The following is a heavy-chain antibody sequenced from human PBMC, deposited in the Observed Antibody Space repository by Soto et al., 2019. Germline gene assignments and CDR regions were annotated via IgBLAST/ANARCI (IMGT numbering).Heavy chain of an antibody. CDR1: GGSISSGGYY. J-gene: IGHJ4*02. CDR3: ARVNKYLGLANDLFDY. Sequence: QVQLQESGPGLVKPSQTLSLTCTVSGGSISSGGYYWSWIRQHPGKGLEWIGYIYYSGSTYYNPSLKSRVTISVDTSKNQFSLKLSSVTAADTAVYYCARVNKYLGLANDLFDYWGQGTLVTVSS. V-gene: IGHV4-31*03. D-gene: IGHD1-1*01. CDR2: IYYSGST.